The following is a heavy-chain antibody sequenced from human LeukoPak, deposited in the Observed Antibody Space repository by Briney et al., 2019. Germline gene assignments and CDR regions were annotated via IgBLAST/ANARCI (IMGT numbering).Heavy chain of an antibody. D-gene: IGHD3-22*01. CDR3: ARGRYYDNSVYYYFDY. CDR2: ISGSVGST. J-gene: IGHJ4*02. Sequence: GXSLRLSCAASGFTFSSYAMSWVRQAPGMGLAWVSAISGSVGSTYSSYSVKGRFTISRDTSKNTLYLQMNSLRAEDTAVYYCARGRYYDNSVYYYFDYWGQGTLVTVSS. CDR1: GFTFSSYA. V-gene: IGHV3-23*01.